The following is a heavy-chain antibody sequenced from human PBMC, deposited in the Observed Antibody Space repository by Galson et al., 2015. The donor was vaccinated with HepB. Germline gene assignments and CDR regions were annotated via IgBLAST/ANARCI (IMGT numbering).Heavy chain of an antibody. V-gene: IGHV1-46*01. Sequence: SVKVSCKASGHTFTSYYMHWVRQAPGQGLEWMGIINPSGGSTSYAQKFQGRVTMTRDTSTSTVYMELSSLRSEDTAVYYCARGCSSTPGWFDPWGQGTLVTVSS. CDR3: ARGCSSTPGWFDP. CDR1: GHTFTSYY. CDR2: INPSGGST. D-gene: IGHD2-2*01. J-gene: IGHJ5*02.